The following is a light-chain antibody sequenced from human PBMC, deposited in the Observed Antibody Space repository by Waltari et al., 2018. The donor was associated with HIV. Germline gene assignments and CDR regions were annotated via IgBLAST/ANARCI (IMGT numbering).Light chain of an antibody. Sequence: QAAVTQEPSLTVSPGGPVILTCGSTAGAVPTQHYSYWFQQKPGRAPTTLIYDSTKRHSWTPARFSGFLLRDKAVLTLSGALPEDEAVYYCLLFFGATRIFGGGTMVTV. J-gene: IGLJ2*01. CDR3: LLFFGATRI. V-gene: IGLV7-46*01. CDR2: DST. CDR1: AGAVPTQHY.